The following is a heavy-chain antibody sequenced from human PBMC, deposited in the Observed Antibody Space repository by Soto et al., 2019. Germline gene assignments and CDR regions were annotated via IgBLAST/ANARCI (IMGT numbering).Heavy chain of an antibody. J-gene: IGHJ6*02. D-gene: IGHD2-2*01. CDR3: ARGEAYCSSTSCYRGNYYYYYGMDV. Sequence: PSETLSLTCAVYGGSLTGYYWSWIRQPPGKGLEWIGEINHSGSTNYNPSLKSRVTISVDTSKNQFSLKLSSVTAADTAVYYCARGEAYCSSTSCYRGNYYYYYGMDVWGQGTTVTVSS. CDR1: GGSLTGYY. CDR2: INHSGST. V-gene: IGHV4-34*01.